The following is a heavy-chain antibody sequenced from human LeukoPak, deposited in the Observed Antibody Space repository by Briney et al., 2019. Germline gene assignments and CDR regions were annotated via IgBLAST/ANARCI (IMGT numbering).Heavy chain of an antibody. V-gene: IGHV4-39*01. CDR2: IYYSGST. CDR3: ARREEEMASPGFDY. Sequence: SETLSLTCTVSGGSISSSSYYWGWIRQPPGKGLEWIGSIYYSGSTYYNPSLKSRVTISVDTSKNQFSLKLSSVTAADTAVYYCARREEEMASPGFDYWGQGTLVTISS. CDR1: GGSISSSSYY. D-gene: IGHD5-24*01. J-gene: IGHJ4*02.